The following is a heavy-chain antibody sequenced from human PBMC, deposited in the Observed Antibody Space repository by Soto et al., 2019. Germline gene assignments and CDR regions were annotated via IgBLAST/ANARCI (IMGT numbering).Heavy chain of an antibody. J-gene: IGHJ4*02. CDR2: IFPSGTT. CDR1: GGSLSGATYS. V-gene: IGHV4-30-2*01. CDR3: ARSREFDY. Sequence: TLSLTCGVSGGSLSGATYSWKWIRQPPGKGLEWIGYIFPSGTTYYNPSLKSRVTISIDVSKNQFSLSLRSLTAADTAVYYCARSREFDYWSQGTLVTVSS.